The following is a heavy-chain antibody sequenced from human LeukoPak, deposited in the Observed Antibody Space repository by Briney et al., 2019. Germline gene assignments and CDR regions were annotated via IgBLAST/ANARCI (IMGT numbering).Heavy chain of an antibody. Sequence: ASVKVSCKASGYTFTGYYMHWVLQAPGQVLEWMGWIGAYNGNTNYAQKLQGRVTMTTDTSTSTAYMELRSLRSDDTAVYYCARDGLLQLWGFRYYYYYMDVWGKGTTVTVSS. D-gene: IGHD5-18*01. V-gene: IGHV1-18*04. CDR1: GYTFTGYY. CDR3: ARDGLLQLWGFRYYYYYMDV. J-gene: IGHJ6*03. CDR2: IGAYNGNT.